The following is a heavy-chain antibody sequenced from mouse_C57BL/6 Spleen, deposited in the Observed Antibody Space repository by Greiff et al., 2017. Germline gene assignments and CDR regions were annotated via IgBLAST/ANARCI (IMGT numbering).Heavy chain of an antibody. CDR1: GYTFTSYW. J-gene: IGHJ4*01. CDR3: ARGSTVDAMDY. Sequence: QVQLQQPGAELVKPGASVKLSCKASGYTFTSYWMHWVKQRPGQGLEWIGMIHPNSGSTNYNEKFKGKATLTADKSSSTAYMELRSLTSEDSAVYFCARGSTVDAMDYWGQGTSVTVSS. CDR2: IHPNSGST. D-gene: IGHD1-1*01. V-gene: IGHV1-64*01.